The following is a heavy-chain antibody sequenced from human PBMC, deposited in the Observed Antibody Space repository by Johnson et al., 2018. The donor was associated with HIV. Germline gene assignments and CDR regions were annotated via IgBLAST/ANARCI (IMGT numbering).Heavy chain of an antibody. CDR1: GFTFSSYW. J-gene: IGHJ3*02. D-gene: IGHD2-2*01. Sequence: MLLVESGGGLVQPGGSLRLSCAASGFTFSSYWMSWVRQAPGKGLEWVANIKQDGSEKYYVDSVKGRFTISRDNAKNSLYLQMNSLRAEDTAVYYCARGDIVVVPAAKRAQDAFDIWGQGTMGTVSS. CDR2: IKQDGSEK. V-gene: IGHV3-7*01. CDR3: ARGDIVVVPAAKRAQDAFDI.